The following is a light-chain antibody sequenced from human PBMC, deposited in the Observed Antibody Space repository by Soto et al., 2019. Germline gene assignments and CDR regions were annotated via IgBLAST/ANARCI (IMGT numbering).Light chain of an antibody. CDR1: QSISSY. CDR3: QQSYSTPQT. V-gene: IGKV1-39*01. CDR2: AAS. Sequence: DIQMTQSPSSLSASVGDRVTITCRASQSISSYLNWYQQKPGEAPKLLIYAASSLQSGVPSRFSGSGSGTDLTLTISSLQPEDFATYYCQQSYSTPQTFGQGTKVDIK. J-gene: IGKJ1*01.